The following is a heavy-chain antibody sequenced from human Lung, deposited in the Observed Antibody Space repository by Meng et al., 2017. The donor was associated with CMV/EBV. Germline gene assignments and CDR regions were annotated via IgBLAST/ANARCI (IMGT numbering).Heavy chain of an antibody. V-gene: IGHV3-11*01. D-gene: IGHD4-11*01. CDR2: ISPSGSTR. CDR3: ARGAYTVTSFAEGRCDP. Sequence: GGSXRLXCAASGFTFSDYYMSWIRQAPRKGLEWVSHISPSGSTRYYADSVNGRFTISRDNADNSLYLQINSLRAEDTAVYYCARGAYTVTSFAEGRCDPWGQGXLVTVSS. J-gene: IGHJ5*02. CDR1: GFTFSDYY.